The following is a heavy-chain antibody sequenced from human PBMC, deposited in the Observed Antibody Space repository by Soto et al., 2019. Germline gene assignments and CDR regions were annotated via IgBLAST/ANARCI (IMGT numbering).Heavy chain of an antibody. J-gene: IGHJ6*02. V-gene: IGHV1-69*06. CDR1: GGTSSSYA. Sequence: QVQLVQSGAEVKKPGSSVKVSCKASGGTSSSYAISWVRQAPGQGLEWMGGIIPIFGTANYAQKFQGRVTISADKSTGTAYMELGSLRSEDKAVYYCAGVWNVLRYFGWPGGDYGMDVWGQGTTVTVSS. CDR3: AGVWNVLRYFGWPGGDYGMDV. CDR2: IIPIFGTA. D-gene: IGHD3-9*01.